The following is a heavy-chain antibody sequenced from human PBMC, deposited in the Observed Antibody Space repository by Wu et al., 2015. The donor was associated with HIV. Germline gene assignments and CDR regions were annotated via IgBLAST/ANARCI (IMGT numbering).Heavy chain of an antibody. CDR3: ARTYYYDNGRRFFDS. J-gene: IGHJ4*02. Sequence: QVQLQESGPGLVKPSETLSLTCVVSGTSVSSDYYWGWIRQTPGKGLEWIGTLYHTGSTYYNPSLKSRVTISVGTSKNEFSLRLNSVTVADTAVYFCARTYYYDNGRRFFDSWGPGTLVTVSS. D-gene: IGHD3-22*01. V-gene: IGHV4-38-2*01. CDR1: GTSVSSDYY. CDR2: LYHTGST.